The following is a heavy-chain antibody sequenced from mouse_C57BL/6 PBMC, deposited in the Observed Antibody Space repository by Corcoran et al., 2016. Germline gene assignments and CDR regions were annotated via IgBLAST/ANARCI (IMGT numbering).Heavy chain of an antibody. CDR2: INTYSGVP. J-gene: IGHJ2*01. V-gene: IGHV9-3*01. CDR3: ARGRNDSYYFDY. Sequence: QIQLVQSGPELKKPGETVKISCKASGYTFTTYGMSWVKQAPGKGLKWMGWINTYSGVPTYADDFKGRFAFSLETSASTAYLQINNLKNEDTATYFCARGRNDSYYFDYWGQGTTLTVSS. CDR1: GYTFTTYG. D-gene: IGHD2-4*01.